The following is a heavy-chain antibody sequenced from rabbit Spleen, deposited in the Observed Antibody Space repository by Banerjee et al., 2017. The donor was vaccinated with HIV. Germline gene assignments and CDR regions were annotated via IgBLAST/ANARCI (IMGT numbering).Heavy chain of an antibody. J-gene: IGHJ4*01. CDR1: GVSLNDKDV. CDR2: IDPIFGST. D-gene: IGHD8-1*01. Sequence: QEQLEESGGGLVKPEGSLTLTCKASGVSLNDKDVMCWVRQAPGKGLEWIGYIDPIFGSTYYANWVNDRFTISRDTNENTVSLKVAGLTAADTATYFCARDVGNTNYYFNLWGPGTLVTVS. CDR3: ARDVGNTNYYFNL. V-gene: IGHV1S43*01.